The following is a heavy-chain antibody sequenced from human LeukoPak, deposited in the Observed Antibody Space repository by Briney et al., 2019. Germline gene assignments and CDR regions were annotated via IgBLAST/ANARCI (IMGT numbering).Heavy chain of an antibody. D-gene: IGHD2-8*01. Sequence: GGSLRLSCAASGFTFDDYAMHWVRQAPGKGLEWVSGISWNSGSIGYADSVKGRFTISRDNAKNSLYLQMNSLRAEDTALYYCAKGDDVLDYWGQGTLVTVSS. CDR3: AKGDDVLDY. J-gene: IGHJ4*02. CDR2: ISWNSGSI. CDR1: GFTFDDYA. V-gene: IGHV3-9*01.